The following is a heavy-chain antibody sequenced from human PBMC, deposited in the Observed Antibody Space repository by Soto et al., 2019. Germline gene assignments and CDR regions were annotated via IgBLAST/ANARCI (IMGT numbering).Heavy chain of an antibody. Sequence: QVQLVQSGAEVKKPGASVKVSCKASGYTFTSYGISWVRQAPGQGLEWMGWISAFNGDTNYAQRLQDRVTMTTDTFTSTAYMELRSLRADDTAVFYCATGATGDYWGQGTLVTVSS. D-gene: IGHD1-26*01. CDR1: GYTFTSYG. CDR2: ISAFNGDT. V-gene: IGHV1-18*01. CDR3: ATGATGDY. J-gene: IGHJ4*02.